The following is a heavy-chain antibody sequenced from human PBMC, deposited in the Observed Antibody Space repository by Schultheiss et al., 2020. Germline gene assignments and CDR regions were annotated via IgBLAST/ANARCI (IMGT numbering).Heavy chain of an antibody. Sequence: GGSLRLSCAASGFTFDDYAMHWVRQAPGKGLEWVSAISGSGGSTYYADSVKGRFTISRDNSKNTLYLQMSSLRAEDTALYYCAKSRTVVGPYVFDIWGRGTMVTVSS. CDR2: ISGSGGST. J-gene: IGHJ3*02. CDR3: AKSRTVVGPYVFDI. D-gene: IGHD4-23*01. V-gene: IGHV3-23*01. CDR1: GFTFDDYA.